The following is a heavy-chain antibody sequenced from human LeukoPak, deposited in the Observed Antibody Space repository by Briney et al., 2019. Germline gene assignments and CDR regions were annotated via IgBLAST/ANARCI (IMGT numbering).Heavy chain of an antibody. Sequence: SETLSLTCTVSGGSISSYYWSWVPQPPGKGLEWIGYIYYSGSTNYNPSLTSRVTISVDTSKNQFSLKLSSVTAVPYYYGMDVWGKGNTVTVSS. CDR1: GGSISSYY. CDR2: IYYSGST. V-gene: IGHV4-59*01. CDR3: V. J-gene: IGHJ6*04.